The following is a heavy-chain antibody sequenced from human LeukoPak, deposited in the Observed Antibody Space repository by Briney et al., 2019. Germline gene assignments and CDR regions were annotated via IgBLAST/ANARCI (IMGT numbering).Heavy chain of an antibody. V-gene: IGHV3-30*02. CDR3: AVATRSFLPDYC. D-gene: IGHD5-12*01. Sequence: PGGSLGLSCAASGFTFSSYGMHWVRQAPGKGLEWVAFIRNDGSNKYYADSVKGRFTISRDNAKDSLYLQMNSLRAEDTALYYCAVATRSFLPDYCWGQGTLVTVSS. CDR2: IRNDGSNK. J-gene: IGHJ4*02. CDR1: GFTFSSYG.